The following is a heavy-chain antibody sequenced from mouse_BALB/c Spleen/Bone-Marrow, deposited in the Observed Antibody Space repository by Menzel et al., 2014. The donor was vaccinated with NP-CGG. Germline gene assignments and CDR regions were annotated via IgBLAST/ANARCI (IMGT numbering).Heavy chain of an antibody. V-gene: IGHV5-6*01. J-gene: IGHJ3*01. D-gene: IGHD4-1*02. CDR3: ALNWDSAY. Sequence: EVQVVESGGDLAKPGGSLKLSCAASGFTFSSYGMSWVRQTPDKRLEWVATINNGGTYTYYPDSVKGRFTISRDNAKNTLYLQMSSLKSEDTAMYYCALNWDSAYWGQGTLVTVSA. CDR2: INNGGTYT. CDR1: GFTFSSYG.